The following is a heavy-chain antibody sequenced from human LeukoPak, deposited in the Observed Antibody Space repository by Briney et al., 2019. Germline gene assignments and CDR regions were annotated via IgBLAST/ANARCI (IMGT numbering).Heavy chain of an antibody. Sequence: ASLKVSCTASGYTFTNYYMHWVRQAPGQGLEWMGMINPRGGSTTYAQKFQGRVTMTRDTSTSTVYMELSSLRSDDTAVYYCARDGEYVSYYYYMDVWGKGTTVAVSS. D-gene: IGHD2-2*01. CDR1: GYTFTNYY. J-gene: IGHJ6*03. V-gene: IGHV1-46*01. CDR2: INPRGGST. CDR3: ARDGEYVSYYYYMDV.